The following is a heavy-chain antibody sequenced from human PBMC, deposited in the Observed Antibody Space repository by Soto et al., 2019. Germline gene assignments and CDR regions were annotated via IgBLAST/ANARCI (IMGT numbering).Heavy chain of an antibody. D-gene: IGHD6-13*01. CDR3: ALNPSYSTNCYIRVDWFDP. Sequence: QITLNESGPALVKPTQTLTLTCTFSGFSLTTSGVGVHWLRQPPGKALEWLAVIYGDDDKRYNPSLETRLTITMDTSKNQVVLKMTNMDPLDTATYCCALNPSYSTNCYIRVDWFDPWGQVTLVTVSS. CDR2: IYGDDDK. V-gene: IGHV2-5*02. J-gene: IGHJ5*02. CDR1: GFSLTTSGVG.